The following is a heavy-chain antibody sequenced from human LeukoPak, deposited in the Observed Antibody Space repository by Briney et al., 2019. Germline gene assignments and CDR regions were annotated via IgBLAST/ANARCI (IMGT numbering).Heavy chain of an antibody. Sequence: SETLSLTCTVSGDSVSNYYLGWIRQPPGKRLEWIGCIYYSESATYNPSPKSRVTISLDTSKNKFFLKLSSVTAADKTVYYCETKRSFDRWGQGILVTVSS. V-gene: IGHV4-59*02. CDR2: IYYSESA. CDR3: ETKRSFDR. CDR1: GDSVSNYY. J-gene: IGHJ4*02. D-gene: IGHD5-24*01.